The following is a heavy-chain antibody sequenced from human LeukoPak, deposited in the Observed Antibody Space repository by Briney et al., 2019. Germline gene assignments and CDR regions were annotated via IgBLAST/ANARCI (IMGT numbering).Heavy chain of an antibody. J-gene: IGHJ4*02. V-gene: IGHV3-23*01. D-gene: IGHD3-22*01. CDR2: ISGSGGST. CDR1: GFTFSSYA. Sequence: GGSLRLSCAASGFTFSSYAMSWVRQAPGKGLEWVSAISGSGGSTYYADSVKGRFTISRHNSKNTVNLQMNGLRTEDTAVYYCSAQYDNSGFLYYWGQGTLVTVSS. CDR3: SAQYDNSGFLYY.